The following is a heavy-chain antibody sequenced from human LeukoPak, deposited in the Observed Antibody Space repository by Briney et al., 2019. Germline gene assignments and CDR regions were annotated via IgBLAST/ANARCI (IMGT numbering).Heavy chain of an antibody. Sequence: PGGSLRLSCAASGFTFSSYSMNWVRQAPGKGLEWVSSISSSSSYIYYADSVKGRFTISRDNSKNTLYLQMNSLRAEDTAVYYCAKRGHYYDSSGLRYGMDVWGQGTTVTVSS. CDR2: ISSSSSYI. CDR3: AKRGHYYDSSGLRYGMDV. J-gene: IGHJ6*02. V-gene: IGHV3-21*04. D-gene: IGHD3-22*01. CDR1: GFTFSSYS.